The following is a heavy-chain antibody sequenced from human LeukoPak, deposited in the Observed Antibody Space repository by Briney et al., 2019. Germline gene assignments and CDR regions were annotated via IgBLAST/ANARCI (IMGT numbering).Heavy chain of an antibody. Sequence: PGGSLRLSCAASGFTFSSYSMNWVRQAPGKGLEWVSSISSSSSYIYYADSVKCRFTISRDNAKNSLYLQMNSLRAEDTAVYYCVRDASAYGSGSYLDYWGQGTLVTVSS. CDR1: GFTFSSYS. J-gene: IGHJ4*02. CDR2: ISSSSSYI. D-gene: IGHD3-10*01. V-gene: IGHV3-21*01. CDR3: VRDASAYGSGSYLDY.